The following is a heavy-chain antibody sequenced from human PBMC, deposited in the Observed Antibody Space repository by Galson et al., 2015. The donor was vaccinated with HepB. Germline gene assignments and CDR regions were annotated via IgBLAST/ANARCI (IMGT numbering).Heavy chain of an antibody. CDR1: GFTFSSYS. J-gene: IGHJ4*02. V-gene: IGHV3-21*01. CDR2: ISSSSSYI. Sequence: SLRLSCAASGFTFSSYSMNWVRQAPGKGLGWVSSISSSSSYIYYADSVKGRFTISRDNAKNSLYLQMNSLRAEDTAVYYCAWGAVAGPNYWGQGTLVTVSS. CDR3: AWGAVAGPNY. D-gene: IGHD6-19*01.